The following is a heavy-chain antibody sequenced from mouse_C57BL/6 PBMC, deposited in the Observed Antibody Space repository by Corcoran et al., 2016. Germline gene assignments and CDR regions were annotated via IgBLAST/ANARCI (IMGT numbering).Heavy chain of an antibody. Sequence: QIQLVQSGPELKKPGETVKISCKASGYTFTEYPMHWVKQAPGKGFKWMGMIYTDTGEPIYAEEFKGRFAFSLANSASTAYVQINNLENEATATYFGLVDSSGYVAWLAYGGQGTLVTVSA. CDR2: IYTDTGEP. V-gene: IGHV9-1*01. CDR1: GYTFTEYP. CDR3: LVDSSGYVAWLAY. J-gene: IGHJ3*01. D-gene: IGHD3-2*02.